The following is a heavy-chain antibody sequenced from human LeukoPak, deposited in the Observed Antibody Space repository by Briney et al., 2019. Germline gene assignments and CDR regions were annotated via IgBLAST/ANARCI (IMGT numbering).Heavy chain of an antibody. CDR1: GGTFSSYA. J-gene: IGHJ6*03. D-gene: IGHD5-24*01. CDR3: ARGWLQFGDLYYYYTDV. CDR2: IIPIFGTA. Sequence: ASVKVSCKASGGTFSSYAISWVRQAPGQGLEWMGGIIPIFGTANYAQKFQGRVTITADKSTSTAYMELSSLRSEDTAVYYCARGWLQFGDLYYYYTDVWGKGTTVTVSS. V-gene: IGHV1-69*06.